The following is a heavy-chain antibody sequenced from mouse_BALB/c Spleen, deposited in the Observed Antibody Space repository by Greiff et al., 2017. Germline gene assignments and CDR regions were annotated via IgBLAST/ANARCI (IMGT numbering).Heavy chain of an antibody. CDR1: GFTFSDYG. D-gene: IGHD3-1*01. Sequence: EVKLVESGGGLVQPGGSRKLSCAASGFTFSDYGMAWVRQAPGKGPEWVSFISNLAYSIYYADTVTGRFTISRENAKNTLYLEMSSLRSEDTAMYYCAREAARATFAYWGQGTLVTVSA. V-gene: IGHV5-15*02. CDR3: AREAARATFAY. CDR2: ISNLAYSI. J-gene: IGHJ3*01.